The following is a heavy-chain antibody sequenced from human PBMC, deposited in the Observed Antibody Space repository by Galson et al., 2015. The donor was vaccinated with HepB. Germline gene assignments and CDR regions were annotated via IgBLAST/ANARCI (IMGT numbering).Heavy chain of an antibody. Sequence: SLRLSCAASGFTFNNYWMSWVRQAPGKGLEWVANIKKDGTDKYYVDSVKGRFTISRDNAKNSLYLQMNSLRAEDTAVYYCVRRGADYSSSWSLFDCWGQGTLVTVSS. CDR1: GFTFNNYW. CDR3: VRRGADYSSSWSLFDC. CDR2: IKKDGTDK. D-gene: IGHD6-13*01. V-gene: IGHV3-7*01. J-gene: IGHJ4*02.